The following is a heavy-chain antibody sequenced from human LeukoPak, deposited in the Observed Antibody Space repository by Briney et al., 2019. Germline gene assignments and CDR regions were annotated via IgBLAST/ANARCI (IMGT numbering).Heavy chain of an antibody. CDR1: GFSLSTSGVG. CDR2: IYWDDDK. CDR3: AHRRRGYDFWSGYGIFDY. J-gene: IGHJ4*02. V-gene: IGHV2-5*02. D-gene: IGHD3-3*01. Sequence: ESGPTLVKPTQTLTLTCTFSGFSLSTSGVGVGWIRQPPGKALEWLALIYWDDDKRYSPSLKSRLTITKDTSKNQVVLTMTNMDPMDTATDYCAHRRRGYDFWSGYGIFDYWGQGTLVTVSS.